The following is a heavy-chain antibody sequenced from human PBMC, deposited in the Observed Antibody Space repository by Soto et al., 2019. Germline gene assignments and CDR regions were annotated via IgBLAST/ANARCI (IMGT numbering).Heavy chain of an antibody. J-gene: IGHJ6*02. D-gene: IGHD3-3*01. V-gene: IGHV1-69*13. CDR1: GCTFSSYA. CDR3: ARPTYDFWSGYPPPYYGMDV. Sequence: ASVKVSCKASGCTFSSYAISWVRQAPGQGLEWMGGIIPIFGTANYAQKFQGRVTITADESTSTAYMELSSLRSEDTAVYYCARPTYDFWSGYPPPYYGMDVWGQGTTVTVSS. CDR2: IIPIFGTA.